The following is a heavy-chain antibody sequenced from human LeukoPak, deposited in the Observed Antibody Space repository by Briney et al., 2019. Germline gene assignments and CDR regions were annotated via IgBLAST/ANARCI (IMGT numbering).Heavy chain of an antibody. D-gene: IGHD2-15*01. CDR3: VGRLLGISWFDP. CDR1: GFTFSSYG. CDR2: IWYDGGNK. J-gene: IGHJ5*02. V-gene: IGHV3-33*01. Sequence: PGGSLRLSCAASGFTFSSYGMHWVRQAPGKGLEWVAVIWYDGGNKYYADSVKGRFTISRDNSKNTLYLQMNSLRAEDTAVYYCVGRLLGISWFDPWGQGTLVTVSS.